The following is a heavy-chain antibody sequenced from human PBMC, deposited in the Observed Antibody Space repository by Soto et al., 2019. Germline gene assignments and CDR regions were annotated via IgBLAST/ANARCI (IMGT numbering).Heavy chain of an antibody. CDR3: AIDSGGYYVGYFDY. J-gene: IGHJ4*02. CDR2: ISSSSSYI. V-gene: IGHV3-21*01. Sequence: GSLRLSCAASGFTFSSYSMNWVRQAPGKGLEWVSSISSSSSYIYYADSVKGRFTISRDNAKNSLYLQMNSLRAEDTAVYYCAIDSGGYYVGYFDYCGQGTLVTVSS. D-gene: IGHD1-26*01. CDR1: GFTFSSYS.